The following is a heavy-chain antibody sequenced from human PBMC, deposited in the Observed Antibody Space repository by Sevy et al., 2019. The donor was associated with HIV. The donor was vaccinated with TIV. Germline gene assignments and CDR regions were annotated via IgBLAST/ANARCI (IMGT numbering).Heavy chain of an antibody. D-gene: IGHD3-3*01. V-gene: IGHV4-38-2*02. CDR3: AGVMGITIFRVLINY. J-gene: IGHJ4*02. Sequence: SETLSLTCSVSGYSINTDYYWGWIRQPPGKGLEWIGSLYHSGSIYYNPSLKRRVTISVDSSKSQFSLKLSSVTAADTAVYYCAGVMGITIFRVLINYWGQGTLVTVSS. CDR1: GYSINTDYY. CDR2: LYHSGSI.